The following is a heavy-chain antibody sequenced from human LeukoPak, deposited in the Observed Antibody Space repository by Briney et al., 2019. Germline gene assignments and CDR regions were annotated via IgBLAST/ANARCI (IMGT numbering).Heavy chain of an antibody. CDR3: ARLLHYDSTYYYMDV. V-gene: IGHV5-51*01. J-gene: IGHJ6*03. CDR2: IYPGDSDT. D-gene: IGHD4-17*01. Sequence: GESLKISCETSGINFPTFWIAWVRQMPGKGLEWMGVIYPGDSDTRYSPSFQGQVSISVDMSLHTAYLQWRSLRASDTATSYCARLLHYDSTYYYMDVWGIGTSVIVS. CDR1: GINFPTFW.